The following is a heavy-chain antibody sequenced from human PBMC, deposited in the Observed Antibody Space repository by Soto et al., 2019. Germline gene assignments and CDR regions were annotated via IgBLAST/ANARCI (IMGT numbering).Heavy chain of an antibody. D-gene: IGHD3-22*01. CDR2: IIPIFGTA. V-gene: IGHV1-69*13. Sequence: SVKVSCKASGGTFSSYAISWVRQAPGQGLEWMGGIIPIFGTANYAQKFQGRVTITADESTSTAYMELSSLRSEDTAVYYCAAGEYYYDSSGYYPPDYWGQGTLVTVSS. CDR1: GGTFSSYA. J-gene: IGHJ4*02. CDR3: AAGEYYYDSSGYYPPDY.